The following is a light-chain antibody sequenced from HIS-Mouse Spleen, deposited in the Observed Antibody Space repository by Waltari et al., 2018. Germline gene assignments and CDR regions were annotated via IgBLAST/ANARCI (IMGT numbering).Light chain of an antibody. CDR3: SSYTSSSFNVV. J-gene: IGLJ2*01. CDR1: SSDVGGYNF. CDR2: DVS. Sequence: QSALTQPASVSGSPGQSITISCTGPSSDVGGYNFVSWYQQHPGKAPKLMIYDVSNRPSGVSNRFSGSKSGKTASLTISGLQAEDEADYYCSSYTSSSFNVVFGGGTKLTVL. V-gene: IGLV2-14*03.